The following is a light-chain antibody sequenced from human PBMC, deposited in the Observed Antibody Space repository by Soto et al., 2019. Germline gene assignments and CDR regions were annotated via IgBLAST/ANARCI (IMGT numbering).Light chain of an antibody. J-gene: IGKJ4*01. V-gene: IGKV3D-20*01. Sequence: EIVLTQSPATLSLSPGERATLSCGASQTISNNFLAWYQQRPGLAPRLLIYDASNRAAGIPDRFSGSGSGTDLTLTISGLEREDFAVYYCQQFDKLITFGGGTKVEI. CDR2: DAS. CDR3: QQFDKLIT. CDR1: QTISNNF.